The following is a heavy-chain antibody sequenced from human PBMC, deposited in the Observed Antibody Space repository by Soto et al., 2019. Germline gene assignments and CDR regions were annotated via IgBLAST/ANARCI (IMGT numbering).Heavy chain of an antibody. V-gene: IGHV4-39*01. CDR2: IYYSGST. CDR3: ASSKAFLYYYYYYGMDV. Sequence: PSETLSLTCTVSGGSISSSSYYWGWIRQPPGKGLEWIGSIYYSGSTYYNPSLKSRVTISVDTSKNQFSLKLSSVTAADTAVYYCASSKAFLYYYYYYGMDVWGQGTTVTVSS. J-gene: IGHJ6*02. CDR1: GGSISSSSYY.